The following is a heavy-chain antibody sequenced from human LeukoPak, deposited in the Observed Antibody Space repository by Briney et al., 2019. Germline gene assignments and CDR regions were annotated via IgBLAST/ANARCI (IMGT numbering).Heavy chain of an antibody. CDR3: ARVPLRDCSSTSCLRYFYMDV. D-gene: IGHD2-2*01. Sequence: SETLSLTCTVSGGSISSYYWSWIRQPPGKGLEWIGYIYCSGSTNYNPSLKSRVTISVDTSKNQFSLKLSSVTAADTAVYYCARVPLRDCSSTSCLRYFYMDVWGKGTTVTVS. CDR2: IYCSGST. CDR1: GGSISSYY. J-gene: IGHJ6*03. V-gene: IGHV4-59*01.